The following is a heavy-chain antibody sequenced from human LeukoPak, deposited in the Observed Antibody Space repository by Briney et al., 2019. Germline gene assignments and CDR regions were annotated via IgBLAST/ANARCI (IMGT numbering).Heavy chain of an antibody. D-gene: IGHD2-2*01. Sequence: GGSLRLSCAVSGFTYSIYAMGWVRQAPGQGLEWVSAISANGATIYYADSVKGRFTISRDNSKNTLYLQMNSLRAEDTAVYYCAKVSDQLLEGYYFDNWGQGTLVIVSS. CDR1: GFTYSIYA. CDR2: ISANGATI. CDR3: AKVSDQLLEGYYFDN. V-gene: IGHV3-23*01. J-gene: IGHJ4*02.